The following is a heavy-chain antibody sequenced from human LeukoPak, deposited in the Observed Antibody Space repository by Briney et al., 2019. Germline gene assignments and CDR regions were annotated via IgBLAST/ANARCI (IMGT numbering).Heavy chain of an antibody. V-gene: IGHV3-7*03. Sequence: GGSLRLSCAASGFTFSSYCMNWARQAPGKGLEWVASINHNGNVNYYVDSVKGRFTISRDNAKNSLYLQMSNLRAEDTAVYFCAGGGGLDVWGQGATVTVSS. CDR2: INHNGNVN. CDR1: GFTFSSYC. J-gene: IGHJ6*02. CDR3: AGGGGLDV. D-gene: IGHD3-16*01.